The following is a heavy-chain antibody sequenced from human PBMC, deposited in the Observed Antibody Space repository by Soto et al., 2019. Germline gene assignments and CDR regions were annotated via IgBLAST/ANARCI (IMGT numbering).Heavy chain of an antibody. CDR2: VSHDGRNT. Sequence: VQLVESGGGVVQPGRSLRLSCAASGFTFSDYAMHWVRQAPGKGLEWVAVVSHDGRNTHYADSVKGRFTISRDSSKNPVSLEMTSLRAEDTAVDYWAKGGRQWLVTSDFNYWGQGALVTVSS. D-gene: IGHD6-19*01. CDR1: GFTFSDYA. CDR3: AKGGRQWLVTSDFNY. V-gene: IGHV3-30*18. J-gene: IGHJ4*02.